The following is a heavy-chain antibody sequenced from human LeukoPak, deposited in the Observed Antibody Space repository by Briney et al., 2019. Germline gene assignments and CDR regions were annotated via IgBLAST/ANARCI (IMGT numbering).Heavy chain of an antibody. V-gene: IGHV3-30-3*01. J-gene: IGHJ5*02. CDR3: ARANYGDYDGGDWFDP. Sequence: GRSLRLSCAASGFTFSSYAMHWVRQAPGKGLEWVAVISYDGSNKYYADSVKGRFTISRDNSKNTLYLQMNSLRAEDTAVYYCARANYGDYDGGDWFDPWGQGTLVTVSS. D-gene: IGHD4-17*01. CDR2: ISYDGSNK. CDR1: GFTFSSYA.